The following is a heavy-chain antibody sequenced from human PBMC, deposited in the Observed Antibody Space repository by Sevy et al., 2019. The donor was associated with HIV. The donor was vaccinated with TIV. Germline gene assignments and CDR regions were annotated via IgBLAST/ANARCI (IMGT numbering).Heavy chain of an antibody. CDR3: ARGTPAFCTGGVCFNWFDP. CDR2: IRYDGSNK. Sequence: GGSLRLSCAASRFSFNGCGMHWVRQAPGKGLEWVAFIRYDGSNKYYADSVKGRFTISRDDSKNKLYLQMNSLRAEDTALYYCARGTPAFCTGGVCFNWFDPWGQGTLVTVSS. V-gene: IGHV3-30*02. D-gene: IGHD2-8*02. CDR1: RFSFNGCG. J-gene: IGHJ5*02.